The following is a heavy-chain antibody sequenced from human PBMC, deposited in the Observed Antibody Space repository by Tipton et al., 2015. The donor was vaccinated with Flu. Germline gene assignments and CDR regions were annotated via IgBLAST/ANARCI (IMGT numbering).Heavy chain of an antibody. Sequence: TLSLTYAVSGGSISSSNWWSWVRQPPGKGLEWIGEIYHSGSTNYNPSLKSRVTISVDKSKNQFSLKLSSVTAADTAVYYCARDGGVGSGWSYSGGNYYYGMDVWGQGTTVIVSS. CDR3: ARDGGVGSGWSYSGGNYYYGMDV. J-gene: IGHJ6*02. V-gene: IGHV4-4*02. CDR2: IYHSGST. D-gene: IGHD6-19*01. CDR1: GGSISSSNW.